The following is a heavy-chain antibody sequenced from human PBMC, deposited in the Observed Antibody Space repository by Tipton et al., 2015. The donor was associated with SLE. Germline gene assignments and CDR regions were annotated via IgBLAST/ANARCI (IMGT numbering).Heavy chain of an antibody. Sequence: GSLRLSCVASGIPFSTYAMTWVRQAPGKGLEWVSSICDVGGCTYYADPVKGRFTISRDNSKNTLYLQMNSLSAEDTAGYYCAKRDGAHYYNYYMDVCGKGTAGIVS. CDR1: GIPFSTYA. J-gene: IGHJ6*03. D-gene: IGHD4-17*01. CDR2: ICDVGGCT. V-gene: IGHV3-23*01. CDR3: AKRDGAHYYNYYMDV.